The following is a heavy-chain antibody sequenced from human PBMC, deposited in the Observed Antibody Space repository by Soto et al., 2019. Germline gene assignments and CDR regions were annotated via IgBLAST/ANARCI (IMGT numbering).Heavy chain of an antibody. CDR3: ARQPVSGAGKFFFYFYGMDV. V-gene: IGHV4-34*01. CDR2: VHHSGKI. J-gene: IGHJ6*02. Sequence: PSETLSLTCAVYGGSFNDCFWEWVRQPPGRGLEWIGEVHHSGKIHYNPSLKSRLSISVDTSKNQFSLRLRSVTVADTAVYYCARQPVSGAGKFFFYFYGMDVWGQGTTVTVSS. CDR1: GGSFNDCF. D-gene: IGHD6-19*01.